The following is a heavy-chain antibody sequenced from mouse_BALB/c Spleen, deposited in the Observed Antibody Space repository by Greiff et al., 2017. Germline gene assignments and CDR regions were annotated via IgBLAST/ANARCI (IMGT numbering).Heavy chain of an antibody. Sequence: DVMLVESGGGLVKPGGSLKLSCAASGFTFSSYAMSWVRQTPEKRLEWVASISSGGSTYYPDSVKGRFTISRDNARNILYLQMSSLRSEDTAMYYCARAYGNYAYYAMDYWGQGTSVTVSS. D-gene: IGHD2-1*01. J-gene: IGHJ4*01. V-gene: IGHV5-6-5*01. CDR2: ISSGGST. CDR1: GFTFSSYA. CDR3: ARAYGNYAYYAMDY.